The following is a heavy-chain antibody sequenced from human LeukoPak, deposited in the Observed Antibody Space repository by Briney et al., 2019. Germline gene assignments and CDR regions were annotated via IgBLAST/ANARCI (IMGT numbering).Heavy chain of an antibody. CDR1: GFTFTKYW. J-gene: IGHJ4*02. Sequence: GGSLRLSCAASGFTFTKYWMSWVRQAPGKGLEWVANIKQDGSEKSYVESVRGRFTISRDNAKNSLYLQLNSLRAEDTALYYCARDNPPDYWGQGTLVTVSS. CDR2: IKQDGSEK. V-gene: IGHV3-7*03. CDR3: ARDNPPDY.